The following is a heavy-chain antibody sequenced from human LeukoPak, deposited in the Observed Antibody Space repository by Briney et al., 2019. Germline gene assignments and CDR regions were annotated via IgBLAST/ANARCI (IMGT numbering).Heavy chain of an antibody. D-gene: IGHD3-22*01. CDR1: GGSISSGDYY. CDR2: MYYSGST. J-gene: IGHJ5*02. CDR3: ARPYYYDSRVDP. Sequence: SETLSLTCTVSGGSISSGDYYWSWIRQPPGKGLEWIAYMYYSGSTYYNPSLKSRVTMSADTSKNQLSLKLSSVTAADTAVCYCARPYYYDSRVDPWGQGILVTVSS. V-gene: IGHV4-30-4*01.